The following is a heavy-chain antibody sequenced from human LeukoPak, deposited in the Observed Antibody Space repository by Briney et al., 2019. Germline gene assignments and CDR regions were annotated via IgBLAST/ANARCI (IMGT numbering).Heavy chain of an antibody. CDR1: GGSFSGYY. CDR2: INHSGST. Sequence: SETLSLTCAVYGGSFSGYYWSWIRQPPGEGLEWIGEINHSGSTNYNPSLKSRVTISVDTSKNQFSLKLSSVTAADTAVYYCARAGVLRYFDWLPRPYNWFDPWGQGTLVTVFS. CDR3: ARAGVLRYFDWLPRPYNWFDP. D-gene: IGHD3-9*01. V-gene: IGHV4-34*01. J-gene: IGHJ5*02.